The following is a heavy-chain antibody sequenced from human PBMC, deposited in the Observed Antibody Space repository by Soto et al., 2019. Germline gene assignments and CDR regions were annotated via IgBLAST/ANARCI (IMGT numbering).Heavy chain of an antibody. V-gene: IGHV4-39*01. CDR2: IYYSGST. Sequence: QLQLQESGPGLVKPSETLSLTCTVSGGSISSSSYYWGWIRQPPGKGLEWIGSIYYSGSTYYNPSLKSRVTISVDTSKNQFSLKLSSVTAADTAVYYCARSDGGVVVGFDYWGQGTLVTVSS. D-gene: IGHD2-15*01. CDR3: ARSDGGVVVGFDY. CDR1: GGSISSSSYY. J-gene: IGHJ4*02.